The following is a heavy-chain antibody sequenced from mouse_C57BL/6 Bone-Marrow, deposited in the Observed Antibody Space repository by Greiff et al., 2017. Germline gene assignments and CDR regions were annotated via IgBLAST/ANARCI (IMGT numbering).Heavy chain of an antibody. CDR3: AREGYYYGSSGFAY. CDR1: GYSFTGYY. V-gene: IGHV1-31*01. CDR2: IYPYNGVS. D-gene: IGHD1-1*01. J-gene: IGHJ3*01. Sequence: EVKLVESGPELVKPGASVKISCEASGYSFTGYYMHWVKQSHGNILDWIGYIYPYNGVSSYNQKFKGKATLTVDKSSSTAYMELRSLTSEDSAVYYCAREGYYYGSSGFAYWGQGTLVTVSA.